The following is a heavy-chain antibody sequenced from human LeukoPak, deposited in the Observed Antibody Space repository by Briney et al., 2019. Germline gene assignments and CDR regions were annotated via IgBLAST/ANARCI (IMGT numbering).Heavy chain of an antibody. CDR2: IYSGGST. V-gene: IGHV3-53*01. CDR3: ARRAGAYSHPYDY. D-gene: IGHD4/OR15-4a*01. CDR1: GLTVSSNS. J-gene: IGHJ4*02. Sequence: GGSLRLSCAASGLTVSSNSMSGVRQAPGKGLEWVSFIYSGGSTYYADSVKGRFTISRDNSKNTLYLQMNSLRADNTAVYYCARRAGAYSHPYDYWGQGTLVTVSS.